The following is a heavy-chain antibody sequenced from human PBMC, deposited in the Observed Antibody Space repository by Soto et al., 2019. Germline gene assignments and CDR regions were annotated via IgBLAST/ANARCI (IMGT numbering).Heavy chain of an antibody. Sequence: GGSLRLSCAASGFSLSDYYMSWIRQAPGEGLEWVSYISSSGSTTHYADSVKGRFAISKDNAKNSVYLQMNSLRAEDTAVYYCARVRGDSSGSYYYDYWGHGTLATVSP. CDR1: GFSLSDYY. CDR3: ARVRGDSSGSYYYDY. V-gene: IGHV3-11*01. D-gene: IGHD3-22*01. CDR2: ISSSGSTT. J-gene: IGHJ4*01.